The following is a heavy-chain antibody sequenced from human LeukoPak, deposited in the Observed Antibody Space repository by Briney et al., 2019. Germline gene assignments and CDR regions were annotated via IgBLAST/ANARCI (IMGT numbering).Heavy chain of an antibody. Sequence: ASVKVSCKASGYTFTCYYMHWVRQAPGQGLEWMGWINPNSGGTNYAQKFQGRVTMTRDTSISTAYMELSRLRSDDTPVYYCARYGVVGATTVQFDYWGQGTLVTVSS. CDR2: INPNSGGT. CDR1: GYTFTCYY. J-gene: IGHJ4*02. V-gene: IGHV1-2*02. CDR3: ARYGVVGATTVQFDY. D-gene: IGHD1-26*01.